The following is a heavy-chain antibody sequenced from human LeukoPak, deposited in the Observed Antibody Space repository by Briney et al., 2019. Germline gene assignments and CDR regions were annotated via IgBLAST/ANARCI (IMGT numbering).Heavy chain of an antibody. J-gene: IGHJ6*02. CDR2: IYYSGST. Sequence: SETLSLTCTVSGGSISSYYWSWIRQPPGKGLEWIGYIYYSGSTNYNPSLKSRVTISVDTSKNQFSLKLSSVTAEDTAVYYCARDKWGRQQRNCGMDVWGQGTTVTVSS. D-gene: IGHD6-13*01. V-gene: IGHV4-59*01. CDR1: GGSISSYY. CDR3: ARDKWGRQQRNCGMDV.